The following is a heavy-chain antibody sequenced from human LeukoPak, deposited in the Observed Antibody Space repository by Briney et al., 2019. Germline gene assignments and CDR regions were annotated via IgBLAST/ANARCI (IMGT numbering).Heavy chain of an antibody. Sequence: SETLSLTCTVSGGSISSSSYYWGWIRQPPGKGLEWIGSIYYSGSTYYNPSLKSRVTISVDTSKNQFSLNLSSVTAADTAVYYCARPYHLYSSGDYWGQGTLVTVSS. CDR3: ARPYHLYSSGDY. CDR2: IYYSGST. J-gene: IGHJ4*02. CDR1: GGSISSSSYY. D-gene: IGHD6-19*01. V-gene: IGHV4-39*01.